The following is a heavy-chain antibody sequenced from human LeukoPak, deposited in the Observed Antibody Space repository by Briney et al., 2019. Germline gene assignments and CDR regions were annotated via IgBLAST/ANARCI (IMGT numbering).Heavy chain of an antibody. J-gene: IGHJ4*02. D-gene: IGHD5-18*01. V-gene: IGHV1-46*01. Sequence: ASVKVSCKASGYTFTSYYMHWVRQAPGQGLEWMGIINPSGGSASYAQKFQGRVTMTRDTSTSTVYMELSSLRSEDTAVYYCARDLTNTFPSAYSYGSNFDYWGQGTLVTVSS. CDR2: INPSGGSA. CDR1: GYTFTSYY. CDR3: ARDLTNTFPSAYSYGSNFDY.